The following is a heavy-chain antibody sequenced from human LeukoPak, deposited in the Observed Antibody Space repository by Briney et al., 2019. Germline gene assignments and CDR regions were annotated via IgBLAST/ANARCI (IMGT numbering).Heavy chain of an antibody. CDR3: ARGSVWYRL. V-gene: IGHV3-7*01. D-gene: IGHD6-19*01. Sequence: PGGSLRLSCAASGFTFSSYWVSWVRQAPGKGLEWVANIKQDGSEKYYVDSVKGRFTISRDNAKNSLYLQMNSLRAEDTAVYYCARGSVWYRLWGQGTLVTVSS. CDR2: IKQDGSEK. CDR1: GFTFSSYW. J-gene: IGHJ4*02.